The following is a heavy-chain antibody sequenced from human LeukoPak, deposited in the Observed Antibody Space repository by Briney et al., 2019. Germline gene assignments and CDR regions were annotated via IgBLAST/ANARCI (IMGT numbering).Heavy chain of an antibody. CDR1: GGSISSYY. V-gene: IGHV4-34*01. CDR2: INLSGST. CDR3: ARGTRGYSGYGTAPPDY. Sequence: SETLSLTCAVYGGSISSYYWSWIRQPPGKGLELIGEINLSGSTNYNPSLKSRVTISVDTSKNQFSLKLSSVTAADTAVYYCARGTRGYSGYGTAPPDYWGQGTLVTVSS. J-gene: IGHJ4*02. D-gene: IGHD5-12*01.